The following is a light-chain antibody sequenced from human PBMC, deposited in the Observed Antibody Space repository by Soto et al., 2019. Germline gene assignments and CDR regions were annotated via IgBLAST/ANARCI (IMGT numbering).Light chain of an antibody. V-gene: IGKV3-20*01. CDR3: QQYGSSPT. J-gene: IGKJ1*01. Sequence: EILLTQSPGTLSLSPGERATLSCRSSQSVSSNYLAWYQQKPDQAPRLVSYDVSGRATGITDRFSGSGSGTDFPLTIRRLEPEDFAVYYCQQYGSSPTFGQGTKVELK. CDR1: QSVSSNY. CDR2: DVS.